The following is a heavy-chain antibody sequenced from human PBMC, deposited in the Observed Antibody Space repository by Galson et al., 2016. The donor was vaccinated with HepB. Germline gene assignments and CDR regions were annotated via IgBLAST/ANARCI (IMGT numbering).Heavy chain of an antibody. Sequence: SETLSLTCTVSGGSIGSYYWSWIRQPPGKGLEWIGHIHYTGDTNDNTSLDSRVTISVDTSKNQFFLNLSSVTAADTAVYYCATYYYDNNGYYPCWGQGNMVTVSS. D-gene: IGHD3-22*01. CDR1: GGSIGSYY. CDR2: IHYTGDT. V-gene: IGHV4-59*01. J-gene: IGHJ4*02. CDR3: ATYYYDNNGYYPC.